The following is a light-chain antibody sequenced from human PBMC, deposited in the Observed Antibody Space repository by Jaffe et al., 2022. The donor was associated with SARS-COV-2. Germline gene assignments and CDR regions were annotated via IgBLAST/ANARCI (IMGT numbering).Light chain of an antibody. CDR3: QQYDNYFFT. J-gene: IGKJ3*01. CDR2: KAS. Sequence: DIQMTQSPSTVSASVGDRVTITCRASESVGSWLAWYQQKPGKAPKLLIHKASILEGGVPSRFSGSGSGTEFTLIISGLQPEDFATYYCQQYDNYFFTFGPGTKVDIK. CDR1: ESVGSW. V-gene: IGKV1-5*03.